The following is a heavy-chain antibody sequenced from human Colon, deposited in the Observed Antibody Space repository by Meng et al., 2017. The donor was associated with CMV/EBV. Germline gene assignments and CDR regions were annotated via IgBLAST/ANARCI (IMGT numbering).Heavy chain of an antibody. V-gene: IGHV3-23*01. CDR3: VKESGEYTLLSYFGLDV. CDR2: VSGSGGDT. J-gene: IGHJ6*02. D-gene: IGHD3-10*01. Sequence: GESLKISCAASGFTFSACAMSWVRQAPGKGLEWVAVVSGSGGDTYYADSVKGRFTISRDNSKSTLYLQMHRLRAEDTAVYYCVKESGEYTLLSYFGLDVWGQGTTVTVSS. CDR1: GFTFSACA.